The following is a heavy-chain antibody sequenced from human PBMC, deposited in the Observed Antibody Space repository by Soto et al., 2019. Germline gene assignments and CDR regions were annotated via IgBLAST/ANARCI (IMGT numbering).Heavy chain of an antibody. J-gene: IGHJ4*02. D-gene: IGHD3-10*01. V-gene: IGHV3-23*01. CDR2: ISGGGETT. Sequence: EVQLLESGGGLVQPGGSLRLSCAASGFTFSSYAMWWVRQAPGKGLECVSAISGGGETTYYADSVKGRFTISRDNSKNTIYLQMNSLRAEDTAVYYCAFTSGSGSYAFDYWGQGTLVTVSS. CDR3: AFTSGSGSYAFDY. CDR1: GFTFSSYA.